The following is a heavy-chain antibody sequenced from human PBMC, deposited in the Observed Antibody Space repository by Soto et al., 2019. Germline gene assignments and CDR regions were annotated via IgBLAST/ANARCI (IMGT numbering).Heavy chain of an antibody. CDR2: INHSGST. Sequence: PSETLSLTCAAYGGSFSGYYWTWIRQPPGTGLEWIGEINHSGSTNYNPSLKSRVTISVDTSKNQFSLKLTSVTAADTAVYYCARDKITGLLAYWGQGTLVTVS. J-gene: IGHJ4*02. CDR1: GGSFSGYY. CDR3: ARDKITGLLAY. D-gene: IGHD2-8*02. V-gene: IGHV4-34*01.